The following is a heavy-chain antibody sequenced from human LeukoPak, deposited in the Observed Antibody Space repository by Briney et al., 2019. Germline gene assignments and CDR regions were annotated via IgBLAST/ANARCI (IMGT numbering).Heavy chain of an antibody. J-gene: IGHJ5*02. D-gene: IGHD6-6*01. CDR3: VKAPSSSPQYNWFDA. CDR2: IDPNDGGT. Sequence: ASVKVSCKASGYTFTTYYMHWVRQAPGQGLEWMGIIDPNDGGTTYAQKFQGRVTMTRDTSTSTVYMELSSLRSEDTAVYYCVKAPSSSPQYNWFDAWGQGTLVTVSS. V-gene: IGHV1-46*01. CDR1: GYTFTTYY.